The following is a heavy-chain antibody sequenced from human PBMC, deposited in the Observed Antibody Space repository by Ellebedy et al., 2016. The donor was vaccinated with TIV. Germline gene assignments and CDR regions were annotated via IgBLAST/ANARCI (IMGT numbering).Heavy chain of an antibody. V-gene: IGHV3-53*01. CDR2: IYSGGST. CDR3: ARGLPGDYYYYDYGMDV. Sequence: GESLKISCAASGFTVSSNYMSWVRQAPGKGLEWVSVIYSGGSTYYADSVKGRFTIARDNSKNTLYLQMNSLRAEDTAVYYCARGLPGDYYYYDYGMDVWGQGTTVTVSS. D-gene: IGHD4-17*01. CDR1: GFTVSSNY. J-gene: IGHJ6*02.